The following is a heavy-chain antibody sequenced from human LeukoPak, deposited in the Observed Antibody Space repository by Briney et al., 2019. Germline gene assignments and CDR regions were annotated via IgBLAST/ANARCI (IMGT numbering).Heavy chain of an antibody. CDR1: GFTFSSYS. CDR3: ARDLQYLLLMGEIDY. D-gene: IGHD2-2*01. V-gene: IGHV3-48*01. CDR2: ISSSGSTI. J-gene: IGHJ4*02. Sequence: GGSLRLSCAASGFTFSSYSMNWVRQAPGKGLEWVSYISSSGSTIYYADSVKGRFTISRDNSKNTLYLQMHSLRADDTAVYYCARDLQYLLLMGEIDYWGQGTLVTVSS.